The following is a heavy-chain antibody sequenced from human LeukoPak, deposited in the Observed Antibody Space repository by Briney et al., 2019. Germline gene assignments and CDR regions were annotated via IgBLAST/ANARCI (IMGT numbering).Heavy chain of an antibody. Sequence: PGGSLRLSCAASGFTFSSYAMSWVRQAPGKGLEWVSAISGSGGSTYYADSVKGRFTISRDNSKNTLYLQMNSLRAEDTAIYYCAKGYSSGWYDDWDVWGQGTTVTVSS. D-gene: IGHD6-19*01. CDR3: AKGYSSGWYDDWDV. J-gene: IGHJ6*02. V-gene: IGHV3-23*01. CDR1: GFTFSSYA. CDR2: ISGSGGST.